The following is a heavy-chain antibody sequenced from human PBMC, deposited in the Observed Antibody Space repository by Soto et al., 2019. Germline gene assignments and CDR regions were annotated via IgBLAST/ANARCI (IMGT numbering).Heavy chain of an antibody. D-gene: IGHD3-22*01. Sequence: SETLSLTCAVYGGSFSVYYWSWIRQPPGKGLEWIGEINHSGRTNYNPSLKRRVTISVDTTKNQFPLKLSSVTAADTAVYYCARVPNYYDSSGLDYWGQGTLVTVSS. V-gene: IGHV4-34*01. J-gene: IGHJ4*02. CDR2: INHSGRT. CDR3: ARVPNYYDSSGLDY. CDR1: GGSFSVYY.